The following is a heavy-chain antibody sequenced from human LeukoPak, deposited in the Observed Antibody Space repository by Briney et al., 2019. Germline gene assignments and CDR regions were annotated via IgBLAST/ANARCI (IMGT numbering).Heavy chain of an antibody. D-gene: IGHD3-10*01. CDR1: GFSFSTFA. CDR3: VKDRGQGYYFDY. CDR2: ISGDGGST. J-gene: IGHJ4*02. Sequence: PGGSLRLPCSASGFSFSTFAMHWVRQAPGKGLEYVSTISGDGGSTYYADSVKGRFTISRDNSRNTLFLQMSSLRAEDTAVYYCVKDRGQGYYFDYWGQGTLVTVSS. V-gene: IGHV3-64D*06.